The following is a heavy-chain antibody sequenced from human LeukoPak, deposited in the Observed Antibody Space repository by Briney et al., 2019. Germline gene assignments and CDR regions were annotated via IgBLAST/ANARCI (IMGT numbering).Heavy chain of an antibody. CDR2: ISSSGSTI. Sequence: GGSLRLSCAASGFTFSSYEMNWVRQAPGKGLEWVSYISSSGSTIYYADSVKGRFTIPRDNAKNSLYLQMNSLRAEDTAVYYCASLVRGVIPFDYWGQGTLVTVSS. CDR1: GFTFSSYE. D-gene: IGHD3-10*01. V-gene: IGHV3-48*03. CDR3: ASLVRGVIPFDY. J-gene: IGHJ4*02.